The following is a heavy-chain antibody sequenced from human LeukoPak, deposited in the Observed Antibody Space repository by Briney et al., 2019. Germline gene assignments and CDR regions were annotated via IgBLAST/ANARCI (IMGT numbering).Heavy chain of an antibody. D-gene: IGHD3-10*01. CDR3: ARSGRYGSGSYRYYFDY. J-gene: IGHJ4*02. CDR2: IYHSGST. V-gene: IGHV4-30-2*01. CDR1: GGSISSGGYS. Sequence: SQTLSLTCAVSGGSISSGGYSWSWIRQPPGKGLEWIGYIYHSGSTYYNPSLKSRVTISVDRSKNQFSLKLSSVTAADTAVYYCARSGRYGSGSYRYYFDYWGQGTLVTVSS.